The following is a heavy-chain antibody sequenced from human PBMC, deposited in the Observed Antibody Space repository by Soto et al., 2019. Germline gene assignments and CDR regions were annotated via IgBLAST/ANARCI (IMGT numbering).Heavy chain of an antibody. J-gene: IGHJ4*02. CDR2: ISYDGSNK. Sequence: LRLSCAASGFTFSSYGVHWVRQAPGKGLEWVAVISYDGSNKYYADSVKGRFTISRDNSKNTLYLQMNSLRAEDTAVYYCVINDYGDYGFDYWGQGTLVTVSS. D-gene: IGHD4-17*01. CDR3: VINDYGDYGFDY. V-gene: IGHV3-30*03. CDR1: GFTFSSYG.